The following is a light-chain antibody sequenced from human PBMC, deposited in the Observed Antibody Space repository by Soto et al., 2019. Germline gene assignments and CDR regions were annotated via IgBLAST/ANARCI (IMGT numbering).Light chain of an antibody. V-gene: IGKV3-20*01. CDR2: LAS. Sequence: EIVLTQSPGTLSLSPGERATLSCRASQSVSSSYLAWYQQKPGQAPRLLIYLASSRATGVPDRLSGSGSGTDFILTISRLEAEDFAVYFCQQYGTSPFTFGQGTMLEIK. J-gene: IGKJ2*01. CDR3: QQYGTSPFT. CDR1: QSVSSSY.